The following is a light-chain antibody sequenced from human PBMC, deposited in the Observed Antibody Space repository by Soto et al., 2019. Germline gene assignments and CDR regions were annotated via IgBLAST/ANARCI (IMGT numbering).Light chain of an antibody. Sequence: QSVLTQPPSASGTPGQRVIISCSGSSSNIGSNTVNWYQQVPGTAPKLLIYSNNQRPSGVPDRFSGSRSATSASLAISGLQSEDEADYYCAAWDDSLNGVVFGGGTKLTVL. CDR2: SNN. J-gene: IGLJ2*01. CDR1: SSNIGSNT. CDR3: AAWDDSLNGVV. V-gene: IGLV1-44*01.